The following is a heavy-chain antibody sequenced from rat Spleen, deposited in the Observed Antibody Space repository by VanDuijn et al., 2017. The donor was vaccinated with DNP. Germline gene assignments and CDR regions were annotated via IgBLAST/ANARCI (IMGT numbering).Heavy chain of an antibody. CDR1: GFTFSGYW. CDR2: ISTGGGNT. D-gene: IGHD1-2*01. CDR3: TRHRTIAAIFDY. Sequence: EVQLVETGGGLVQPGRSLKLSCVASGFTFSGYWMYWIRQAPTKGLEWVASISTGGGNTYYRDSVKGRFTISRDNAKNTQYLQMDSLRSEDTATYYCTRHRTIAAIFDYWGQGVMVTVSS. V-gene: IGHV5S13*01. J-gene: IGHJ2*01.